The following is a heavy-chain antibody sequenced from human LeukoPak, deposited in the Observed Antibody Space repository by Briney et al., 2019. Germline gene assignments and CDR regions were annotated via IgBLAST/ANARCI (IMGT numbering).Heavy chain of an antibody. V-gene: IGHV4-59*01. CDR2: MHYSGNT. D-gene: IGHD2-15*01. CDR3: ASSLFGRSYSLAY. CDR1: GGSISSYY. Sequence: SETLSLTCTVSGGSISSYYWSWTRQPPGKGLEWIGYMHYSGNTNYNPSLKSRVTMSVDTSKNQFSLKLTSVTAADTAVYYCASSLFGRSYSLAYWGQGTLVTVSS. J-gene: IGHJ4*02.